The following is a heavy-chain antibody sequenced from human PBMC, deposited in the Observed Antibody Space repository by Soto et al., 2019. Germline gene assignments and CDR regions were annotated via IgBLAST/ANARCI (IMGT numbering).Heavy chain of an antibody. CDR2: IRSKANSYAT. CDR3: TRLAPPNWSTYYDFWSGYSTDAFDI. D-gene: IGHD3-3*01. CDR1: GFTFSGSA. Sequence: GGSLRLSCAASGFTFSGSAMHWVRQASGKGLEWVGRIRSKANSYATAYAASVKGRFTISRDDSKNTAYLQMNSLKTEDTAVYYCTRLAPPNWSTYYDFWSGYSTDAFDIWGQGTMVTVSS. V-gene: IGHV3-73*01. J-gene: IGHJ3*02.